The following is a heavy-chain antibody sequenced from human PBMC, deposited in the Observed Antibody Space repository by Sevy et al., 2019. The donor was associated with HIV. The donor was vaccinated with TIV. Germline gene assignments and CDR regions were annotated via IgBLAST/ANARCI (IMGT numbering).Heavy chain of an antibody. V-gene: IGHV3-9*01. CDR1: GFTFDDYA. D-gene: IGHD6-13*01. CDR2: ISWNSGSI. Sequence: GGSLRLSCAASGFTFDDYAMHWVRQAPGNGLEWVSGISWNSGSIGYADSVKGRFTISRDNAKNSLYLQMNSLRAEDTALYYCAKDKATSSSWYYYYGMDVWGQGTTVTVSS. J-gene: IGHJ6*02. CDR3: AKDKATSSSWYYYYGMDV.